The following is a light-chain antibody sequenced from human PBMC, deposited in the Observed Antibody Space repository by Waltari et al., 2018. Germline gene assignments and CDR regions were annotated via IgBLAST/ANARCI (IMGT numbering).Light chain of an antibody. CDR2: DAS. CDR1: QSVSRY. Sequence: RATLSCRARQSVSRYLAWYQQRPGQAPRLLIYDASNGATGIPARFSGSGSGTDFTLTISSLEPEDFAVYYCQQRSNWPRTFGQGTKVEIK. V-gene: IGKV3-11*01. CDR3: QQRSNWPRT. J-gene: IGKJ1*01.